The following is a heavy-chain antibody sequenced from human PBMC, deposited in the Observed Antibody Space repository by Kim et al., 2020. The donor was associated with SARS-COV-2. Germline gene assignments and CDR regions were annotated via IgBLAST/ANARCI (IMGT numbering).Heavy chain of an antibody. D-gene: IGHD1-7*01. Sequence: SETLSLTCAVYGGSFSGYYWSWIRQPPGKGLEWIGEINHSGSTNYNPSLKSRVTISVDTSKNQFSLKLSSVTAADTAVYYCARGLRYNWNYEVHFDYWGQGTLVTVSS. CDR1: GGSFSGYY. V-gene: IGHV4-34*01. CDR2: INHSGST. CDR3: ARGLRYNWNYEVHFDY. J-gene: IGHJ4*02.